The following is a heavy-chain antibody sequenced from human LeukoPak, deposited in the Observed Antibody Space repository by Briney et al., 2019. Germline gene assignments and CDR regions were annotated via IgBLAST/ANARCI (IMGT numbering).Heavy chain of an antibody. CDR3: ARCGVISYYFDY. CDR2: IYYSGST. Sequence: SETLSLTCTVSGGSISSGDYYWSWIRQPPGKGLEWIGYIYYSGSTYYNPSLKSRVTISVDTSKNQFSLKLSSVTAADTAVYYCARCGVISYYFDYRGQGTLVTVSS. D-gene: IGHD3-22*01. CDR1: GGSISSGDYY. J-gene: IGHJ4*02. V-gene: IGHV4-30-4*01.